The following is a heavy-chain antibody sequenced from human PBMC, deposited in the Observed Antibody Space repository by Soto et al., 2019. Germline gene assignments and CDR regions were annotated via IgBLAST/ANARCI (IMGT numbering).Heavy chain of an antibody. CDR2: IYSNGDT. V-gene: IGHV3-53*01. Sequence: GGSLRLSCAASGVSVGSYYMTWVRQSPGKGLEWVSLIYSNGDTDYADSVKGRFSISRDNFKNTLCLQMNNLRAEDTAVYHCARKSDSSPVPEADGVWGRGTLVTVSS. D-gene: IGHD2-8*01. J-gene: IGHJ4*02. CDR3: ARKSDSSPVPEADGV. CDR1: GVSVGSYY.